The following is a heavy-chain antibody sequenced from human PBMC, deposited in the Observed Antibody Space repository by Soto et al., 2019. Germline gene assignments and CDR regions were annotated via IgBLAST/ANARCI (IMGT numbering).Heavy chain of an antibody. CDR2: ININRGDV. CDR1: GHTSTHNG. CDR3: ATDDMNRGRFDY. J-gene: IGHJ4*02. V-gene: IGHV1-18*01. Sequence: ASVKVSCKASGHTSTHNGISWVRRAPGQGLEWMGWININRGDVNHAPKFQGRVTLTTDTSTTTAYMELRSLRLDDTAVYFCATDDMNRGRFDYWGQGTLVTVS.